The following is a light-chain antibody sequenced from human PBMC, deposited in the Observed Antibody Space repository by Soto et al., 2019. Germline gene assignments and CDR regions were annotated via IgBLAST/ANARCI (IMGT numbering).Light chain of an antibody. Sequence: EIVLTQSPGTLSLSPGERATLSCRASQSVSSSFLAWYQQKPGQAPRLLIYGASSRATGIPDRFSGSGSGTDFTLTISRLEPEDFATYYCLHTYSFPRTFSQGTKVEIK. V-gene: IGKV3-20*01. CDR2: GAS. CDR1: QSVSSSF. CDR3: LHTYSFPRT. J-gene: IGKJ1*01.